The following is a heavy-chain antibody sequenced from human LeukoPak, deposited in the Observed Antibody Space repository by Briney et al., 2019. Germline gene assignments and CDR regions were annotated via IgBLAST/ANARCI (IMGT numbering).Heavy chain of an antibody. CDR3: ARVGRTYYYGSGSDWFDP. Sequence: GASVKVTCKASGYTFTGCYMHWVRQAPGQGLEWMGWINPNSGGTNYAQKFQGRVTMTRDTSISTAYMELSRLRSDDTAVYYCARVGRTYYYGSGSDWFDPWGQGTLVTVSS. D-gene: IGHD3-10*01. CDR2: INPNSGGT. V-gene: IGHV1-2*02. J-gene: IGHJ5*02. CDR1: GYTFTGCY.